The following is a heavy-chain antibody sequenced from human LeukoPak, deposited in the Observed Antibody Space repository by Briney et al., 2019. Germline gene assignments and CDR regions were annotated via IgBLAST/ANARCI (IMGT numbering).Heavy chain of an antibody. V-gene: IGHV3-49*04. D-gene: IGHD6-19*01. CDR1: GFTFGDYA. CDR3: TRGVGGWTIYYFDY. CDR2: IRSKAYGGTT. Sequence: GGSLRLSCTASGFTFGDYAMSWVRQAPGKGLEWVGFIRSKAYGGTTEYAASVKGRFTISRDDSKSIAYLQMNSLKTEDTAVYYCTRGVGGWTIYYFDYWGQGTLVTVSS. J-gene: IGHJ4*02.